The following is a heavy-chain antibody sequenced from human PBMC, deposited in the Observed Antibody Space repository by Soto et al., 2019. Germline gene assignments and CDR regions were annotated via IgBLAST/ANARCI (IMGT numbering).Heavy chain of an antibody. Sequence: QVQLQESGPGLVKPSETLSLTCTVSGGSISSYYWSWIRQPPGKGLEWIGYIYYSGSTNYNPSLKSRVTISVDTSKNQFSLKLSSVTAADTAVYYCARVAVQLERPVDAFDIWGQGTMVTVSS. CDR2: IYYSGST. CDR3: ARVAVQLERPVDAFDI. CDR1: GGSISSYY. V-gene: IGHV4-59*08. D-gene: IGHD1-1*01. J-gene: IGHJ3*02.